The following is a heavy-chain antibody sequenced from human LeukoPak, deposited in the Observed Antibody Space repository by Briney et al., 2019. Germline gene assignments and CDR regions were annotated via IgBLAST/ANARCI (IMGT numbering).Heavy chain of an antibody. CDR3: ARDFCSSTSCHFDY. CDR1: GGSISSYY. Sequence: SETLSLTCTVSGGSISSYYWSWIRQPPGKGLEWFGYISYSGRATYNPSLKSRVTMSIDTSKNQFSLKLSSVTAADTAVYYCARDFCSSTSCHFDYWGQGTLVTVSS. D-gene: IGHD2-2*01. J-gene: IGHJ4*02. V-gene: IGHV4-59*01. CDR2: ISYSGRA.